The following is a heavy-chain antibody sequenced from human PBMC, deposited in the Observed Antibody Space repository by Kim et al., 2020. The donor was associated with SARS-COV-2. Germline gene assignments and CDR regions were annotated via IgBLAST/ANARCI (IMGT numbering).Heavy chain of an antibody. CDR1: GFTFNNYA. CDR3: ARAYSGYRTLDF. CDR2: ISYDGSNK. Sequence: GGSLRLSCAASGFTFNNYAMHWVRQAPGKGLEWVAVISYDGSNKYYADSVKGRFTISRDNSKNTLYLQMNSLRAEDTAVYYCARAYSGYRTLDFWGQGTLVTVSS. J-gene: IGHJ4*02. V-gene: IGHV3-30*04. D-gene: IGHD5-12*01.